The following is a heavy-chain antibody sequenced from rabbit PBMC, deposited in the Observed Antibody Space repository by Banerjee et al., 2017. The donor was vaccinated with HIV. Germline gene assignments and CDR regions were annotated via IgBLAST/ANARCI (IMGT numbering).Heavy chain of an antibody. CDR3: ARDGSESSGVAFDL. Sequence: QQLVESGGGLVKPGASLTLTCTASGFSFSSGYDMCWVRQAPGKGLEWIGIIYTGSSGSTSYASWAKGRFTISKTSSTTVTLQVTSLTAADTATYFCARDGSESSGVAFDLWGQGTLVTVS. D-gene: IGHD1-1*01. CDR2: IYTGSSGST. J-gene: IGHJ3*01. CDR1: GFSFSSGYD. V-gene: IGHV1S40*01.